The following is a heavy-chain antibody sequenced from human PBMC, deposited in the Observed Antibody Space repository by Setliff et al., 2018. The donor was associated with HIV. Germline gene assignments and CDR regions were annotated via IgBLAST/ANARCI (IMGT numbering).Heavy chain of an antibody. CDR1: GGSFSDYY. J-gene: IGHJ4*02. V-gene: IGHV4-34*01. CDR3: ARESPSSSWFYFDF. D-gene: IGHD6-13*01. CDR2: IDHRGST. Sequence: LSLTFAVYGGSFSDYYWTWIRQSPGKGLEWIGEIDHRGSTNYNPSLKSRVTVSVDTSKNQSSLKLGSVTAADTAVYYCARESPSSSWFYFDFWGQGTLVTVSS.